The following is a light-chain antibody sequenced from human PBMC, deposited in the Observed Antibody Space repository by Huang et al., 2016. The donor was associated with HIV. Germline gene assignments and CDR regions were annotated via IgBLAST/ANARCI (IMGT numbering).Light chain of an antibody. CDR3: MQAQQTPYT. CDR2: MGS. CDR1: QSILHSNGYNY. J-gene: IGKJ2*01. Sequence: DIVMTQSPLSLAVTPGEPASISCRSSQSILHSNGYNYLDWYVQKPGQSPQLLIYMGSMRASGVPDRISGGGSGVEFTLKISRVEAEDVGVYYCMQAQQTPYTFGPGTKLEIK. V-gene: IGKV2-28*01.